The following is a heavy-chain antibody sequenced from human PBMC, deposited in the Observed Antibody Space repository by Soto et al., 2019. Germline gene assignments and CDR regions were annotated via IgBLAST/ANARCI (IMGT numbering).Heavy chain of an antibody. D-gene: IGHD2-2*01. CDR2: IYPGDSDT. CDR3: ASSPCSSTSCYPYYYYYGMDV. Sequence: PGESLKISCKGSGYSFTSYWIGWVRQMPGKGLEWMGIIYPGDSDTRYSPSFQGQVTISADKSISTAYLQWSSLKASDTAMYYCASSPCSSTSCYPYYYYYGMDVWGKGTTVTVSS. CDR1: GYSFTSYW. V-gene: IGHV5-51*01. J-gene: IGHJ6*04.